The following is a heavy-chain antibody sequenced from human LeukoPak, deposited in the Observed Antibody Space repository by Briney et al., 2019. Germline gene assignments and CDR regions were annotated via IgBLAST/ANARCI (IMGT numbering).Heavy chain of an antibody. J-gene: IGHJ4*02. CDR3: ARGSVGVTGATYPDY. CDR2: INPSGGST. Sequence: ASVKVSCKASGYTFTSYYMHWVRQAPGQGLEWMGIINPSGGSTSYAQKFQGRVTMTRDTSTSTVYMELSSLRSEDTAVYYCARGSVGVTGATYPDYWGQGTLVTVSS. CDR1: GYTFTSYY. D-gene: IGHD1-20*01. V-gene: IGHV1-46*01.